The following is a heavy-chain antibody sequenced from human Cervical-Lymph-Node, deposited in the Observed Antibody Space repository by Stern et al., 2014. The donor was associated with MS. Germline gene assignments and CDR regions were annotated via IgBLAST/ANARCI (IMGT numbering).Heavy chain of an antibody. V-gene: IGHV1-69*01. CDR3: ARHLGSHESGWFDP. J-gene: IGHJ5*02. Sequence: VQLVQSGAEVXXXXTSVKVSCQASGGTLISYPXSWVRQAPAQGLEWLGGIMPIVGTSNYAHKFQGRVTITADESTTTIYMELRSLKSEDTAVYYCARHLGSHESGWFDPWGQGTLVTVSS. CDR1: GGTLISYP. CDR2: IMPIVGTS. D-gene: IGHD1-26*01.